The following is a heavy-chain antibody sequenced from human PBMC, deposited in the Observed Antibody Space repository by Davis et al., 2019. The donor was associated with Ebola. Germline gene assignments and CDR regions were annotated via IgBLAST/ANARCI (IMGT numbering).Heavy chain of an antibody. J-gene: IGHJ4*02. CDR3: ARGDCSGGSCYSFDY. CDR1: GYTFTSYD. Sequence: ASVKVSCKASGYTFTSYDLNWVRQATGQGLEWMGWISAYNGNTNYAQKLQGRVTMTTDTSTSTAYMELRSLRSDDTAVYYCARGDCSGGSCYSFDYWGQGTLVTVSS. CDR2: ISAYNGNT. V-gene: IGHV1-18*01. D-gene: IGHD2-15*01.